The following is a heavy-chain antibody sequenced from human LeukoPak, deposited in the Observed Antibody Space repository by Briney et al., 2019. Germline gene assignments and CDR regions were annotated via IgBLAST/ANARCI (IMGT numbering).Heavy chain of an antibody. Sequence: GGSLRLSCAASGFTFSSYAMSWVRQAPGKGLEWVSAISGSGGSTYYADSVKGRFTISRDNAKNTLYLQMNSLRAKDTAVYYCARCEVGSWYDYFDYWGQGSLVTVSS. CDR1: GFTFSSYA. V-gene: IGHV3-23*01. J-gene: IGHJ4*02. D-gene: IGHD6-13*01. CDR3: ARCEVGSWYDYFDY. CDR2: ISGSGGST.